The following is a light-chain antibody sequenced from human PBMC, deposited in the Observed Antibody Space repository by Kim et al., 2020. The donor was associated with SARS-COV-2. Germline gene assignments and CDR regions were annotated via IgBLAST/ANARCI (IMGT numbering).Light chain of an antibody. V-gene: IGKV1-27*01. Sequence: SASVGDEVTITCRASQDISNYLAWYQQKPGKAPKLLMYATSTLQSGVTSRFRGSRSGTDFTLIITRLQPEDVATYFCQKYDSAPWTFGQGTKVEI. CDR1: QDISNY. CDR3: QKYDSAPWT. J-gene: IGKJ1*01. CDR2: ATS.